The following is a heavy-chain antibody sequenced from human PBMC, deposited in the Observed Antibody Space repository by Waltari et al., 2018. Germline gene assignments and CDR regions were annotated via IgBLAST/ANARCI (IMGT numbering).Heavy chain of an antibody. D-gene: IGHD2-15*01. V-gene: IGHV4-59*08. CDR3: ARWDSGVRYYGY. Sequence: WHWIRQPPGKGLECSCYIYHPGSTRYNPSLRSRLTMSVDTSKSQFSLRLTSVTAADTAVYYCARWDSGVRYYGYWGQRTPVIVSS. J-gene: IGHJ4*01. CDR2: IYHPGST.